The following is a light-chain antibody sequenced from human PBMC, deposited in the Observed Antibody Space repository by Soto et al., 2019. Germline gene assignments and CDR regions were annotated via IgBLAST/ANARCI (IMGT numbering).Light chain of an antibody. Sequence: EIVLTQSPATLSLSPGERATLSCRASQSVSRYLAWYQQKPGQSPRLLIYDASKRATGTPDRFSGSGSGTAFTLTISSLEPEDFAVYYCQQRNNWPPWTFGQGTKVEIK. J-gene: IGKJ1*01. CDR2: DAS. V-gene: IGKV3-11*01. CDR1: QSVSRY. CDR3: QQRNNWPPWT.